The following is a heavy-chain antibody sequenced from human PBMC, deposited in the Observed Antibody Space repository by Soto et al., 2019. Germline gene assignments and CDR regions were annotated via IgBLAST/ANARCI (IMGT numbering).Heavy chain of an antibody. CDR1: GFTFSSYG. J-gene: IGHJ6*02. Sequence: GGSLRLCCAAFGFTFSSYGMHWVRQAPGKGLEWVAVISYDGSNKYYADSVKGRFTISRDNSKNTLYLQMNSLRAEDTAVYYCAKSRQPDYYGSGSYPHGMDVWGQGTTVTVSS. CDR3: AKSRQPDYYGSGSYPHGMDV. D-gene: IGHD3-10*01. V-gene: IGHV3-30*18. CDR2: ISYDGSNK.